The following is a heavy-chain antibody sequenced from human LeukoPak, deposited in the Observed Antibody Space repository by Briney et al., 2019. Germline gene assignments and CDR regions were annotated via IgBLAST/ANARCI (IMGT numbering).Heavy chain of an antibody. CDR1: GYSFTSYW. CDR3: ARPRRDGYDYDAFDI. D-gene: IGHD5-24*01. J-gene: IGHJ3*02. CDR2: IYPGDSDT. V-gene: IGHV5-51*01. Sequence: GESLKISCKGSGYSFTSYWIGWVRQMPGKGLEWMGIIYPGDSDTRYSPSFQGQVTISADKSISTAYLQWSSLKASDTAMYYCARPRRDGYDYDAFDIWGQGTMVTVSS.